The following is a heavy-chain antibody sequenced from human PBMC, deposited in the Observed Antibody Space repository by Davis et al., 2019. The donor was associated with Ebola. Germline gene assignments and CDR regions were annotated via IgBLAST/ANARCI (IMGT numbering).Heavy chain of an antibody. CDR1: GLTFSNFG. Sequence: GGSLRLSCATSGLTFSNFGMSWVRQAPGKGLEWVATIKKDGVQKFYVDSVKGRFTISRDNAKNSLYLQMNSLRAEDTAVYYCARGIYYSVQSGFDYWGPGTLVTVSS. CDR3: ARGIYYSVQSGFDY. CDR2: IKKDGVQK. J-gene: IGHJ4*02. D-gene: IGHD4-11*01. V-gene: IGHV3-7*01.